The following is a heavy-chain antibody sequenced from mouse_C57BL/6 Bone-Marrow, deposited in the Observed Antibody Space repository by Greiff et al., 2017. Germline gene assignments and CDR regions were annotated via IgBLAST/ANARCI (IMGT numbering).Heavy chain of an antibody. CDR1: GYTFTSYW. CDR2: IHPNSGST. CDR3: AIWLLPFAY. D-gene: IGHD2-2*01. V-gene: IGHV1-64*01. J-gene: IGHJ3*01. Sequence: QVQLKQPGAELVKPGASVKLSCKASGYTFTSYWMHWVKQRPGQGLEWIGMIHPNSGSTNYNEKFKSKATLTVDKSSSTAYMQLSSLTSEDSAVYYCAIWLLPFAYWGQGTLVTVSA.